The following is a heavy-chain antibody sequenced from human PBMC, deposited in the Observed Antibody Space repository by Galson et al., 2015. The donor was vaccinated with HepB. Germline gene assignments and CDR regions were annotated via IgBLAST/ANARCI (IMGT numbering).Heavy chain of an antibody. D-gene: IGHD5-12*01. CDR1: EFTFSDYW. CDR2: IKQDGSEK. V-gene: IGHV3-7*04. Sequence: SLRLSCAASEFTFSDYWMSWVRQAPGKGLEWVANIKQDGSEKYYVDSVKGRFTISRDNAKNSLYLQMNSLRAEDTAVYYCARGYSGYDYGWYYYYYMDVWGKGTTVTVSS. CDR3: ARGYSGYDYGWYYYYYMDV. J-gene: IGHJ6*03.